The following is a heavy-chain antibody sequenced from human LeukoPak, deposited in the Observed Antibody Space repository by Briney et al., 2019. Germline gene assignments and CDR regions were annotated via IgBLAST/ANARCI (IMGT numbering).Heavy chain of an antibody. V-gene: IGHV4-59*01. J-gene: IGHJ5*02. CDR2: INYSGST. Sequence: KPSETLSLTCTVSGGSISSYYWSWIRQPPGKGLEWIGYINYSGSTNYNPSLKSRVTISVDTSKNQFSLKLSSVTAADTAVYYCARSQAGSYCSGGSCQDNWFDPWGQGTLVTVSS. CDR1: GGSISSYY. D-gene: IGHD2-15*01. CDR3: ARSQAGSYCSGGSCQDNWFDP.